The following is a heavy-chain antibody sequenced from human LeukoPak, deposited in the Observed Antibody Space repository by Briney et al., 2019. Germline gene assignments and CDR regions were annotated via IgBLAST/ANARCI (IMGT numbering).Heavy chain of an antibody. CDR2: INHSGST. D-gene: IGHD3-3*01. Sequence: SETLSLTCTVYGESFSGYYWSWIRQPPGKGLEWIGEINHSGSTNYNPSLKSRVTISVDTSKNQFSLKLSSVTAADTAVYYCARGIFGVVHLYYYYYMDVCGKGTTVTVSS. J-gene: IGHJ6*03. CDR1: GESFSGYY. CDR3: ARGIFGVVHLYYYYYMDV. V-gene: IGHV4-34*01.